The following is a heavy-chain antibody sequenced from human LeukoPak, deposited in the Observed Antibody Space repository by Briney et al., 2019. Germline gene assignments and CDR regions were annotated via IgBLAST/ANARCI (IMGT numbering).Heavy chain of an antibody. Sequence: GGSLRLSCAASGFTFSSYSMNWVRQAPGKGLEWVSSISSSSSYIYYADSVKGRFTISRDNAKNSLYLQMNSLRAEDTAVYYCARGLYCSSTSCYEDYWGQGTLVTVSS. D-gene: IGHD2-2*01. CDR2: ISSSSSYI. CDR1: GFTFSSYS. CDR3: ARGLYCSSTSCYEDY. V-gene: IGHV3-21*01. J-gene: IGHJ4*02.